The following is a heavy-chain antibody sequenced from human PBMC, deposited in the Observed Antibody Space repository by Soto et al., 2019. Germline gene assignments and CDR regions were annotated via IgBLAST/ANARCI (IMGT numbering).Heavy chain of an antibody. CDR2: ISYDGSNK. J-gene: IGHJ6*02. CDR1: GFTFSSYG. CDR3: AKDLDCCSNYPSYYYYYGMDV. V-gene: IGHV3-30*18. Sequence: PGGSLRLSCAASGFTFSSYGMHWVRQAPGKGLEWVAVISYDGSNKYYADSVKGRFTISRDNSKNTLYLQMNSLRAEDTAVYYCAKDLDCCSNYPSYYYYYGMDVWGQGTTVTVSS. D-gene: IGHD4-4*01.